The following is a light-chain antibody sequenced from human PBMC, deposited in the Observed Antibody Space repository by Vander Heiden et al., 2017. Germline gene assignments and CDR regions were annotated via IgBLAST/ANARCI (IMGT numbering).Light chain of an antibody. CDR3: QQFSNNTLT. CDR1: QSISSC. CDR2: AAS. Sequence: AIQMTQSPSSLSASVGDRVTITCRASQSISSCLTWYQPKPGKAPKLRIYAASSLERGGLSRRSSSGAWTEYFTTTSSMQQADDATTYCQQFSNNTLTFGGGTKVEIK. J-gene: IGKJ4*01. V-gene: IGKV1D-13*01.